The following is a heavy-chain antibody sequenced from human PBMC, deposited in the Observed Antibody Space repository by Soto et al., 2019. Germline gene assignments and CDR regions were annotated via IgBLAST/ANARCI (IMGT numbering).Heavy chain of an antibody. CDR1: GFSLSTSGVG. CDR3: AHRQAGQQLVTMYNGFDP. J-gene: IGHJ5*02. CDR2: IDWYDDK. D-gene: IGHD6-13*01. V-gene: IGHV2-5*01. Sequence: QITLKESGPTLVKHTQTLTLTCTFSGFSLSTSGVGVGWIRQPPGQALEWLALIDWYDDKRYSPSLKSRLTITKDTSKNQVVLTMTNMDAVDTATYYCAHRQAGQQLVTMYNGFDPWGQGTLVTVSS.